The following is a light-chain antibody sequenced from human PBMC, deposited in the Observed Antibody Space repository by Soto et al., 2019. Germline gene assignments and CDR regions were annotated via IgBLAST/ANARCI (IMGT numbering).Light chain of an antibody. CDR1: SSNIGANYD. CDR2: GNG. Sequence: QSVLTQPPSVSGAPGQRVTISCTGSSSNIGANYDVHWYRQVEGAAPRLLIFGNGNRPSGVPDRFSASRSGTSASLAITRLQAEDEADYYCKSFDSSLSGAVFGGGTKVTVL. V-gene: IGLV1-40*01. CDR3: KSFDSSLSGAV. J-gene: IGLJ2*01.